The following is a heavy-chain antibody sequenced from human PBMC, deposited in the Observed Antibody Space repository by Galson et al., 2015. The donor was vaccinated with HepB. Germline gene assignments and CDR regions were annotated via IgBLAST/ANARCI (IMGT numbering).Heavy chain of an antibody. CDR1: GGSISSYY. CDR3: ARVAVDTAMVTHLYYFDY. V-gene: IGHV4-59*01. CDR2: IYYSGST. D-gene: IGHD5-18*01. Sequence: SETLSLTCTVSGGSISSYYWSWIRQPPGKGLEWIGYIYYSGSTNYNPSLKSRVTISVDTSKNQFSLKLSSVTAADTAVYYCARVAVDTAMVTHLYYFDYWGQGTLVTVSS. J-gene: IGHJ4*02.